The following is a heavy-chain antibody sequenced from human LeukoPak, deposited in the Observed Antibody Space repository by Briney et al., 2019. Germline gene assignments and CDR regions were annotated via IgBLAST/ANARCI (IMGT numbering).Heavy chain of an antibody. CDR3: AREGRTKTGSGWLDY. CDR1: GLTFSSHW. CDR2: INSDGSNT. J-gene: IGHJ4*02. Sequence: GGSLRLSCAASGLTFSSHWMHWVRQAPGKGLVWVSRINSDGSNTNYADSVKARFIISRDNAKNTLYLQMDSLRAEDTAVYYCAREGRTKTGSGWLDYWGQGTLVTVSS. D-gene: IGHD6-19*01. V-gene: IGHV3-74*01.